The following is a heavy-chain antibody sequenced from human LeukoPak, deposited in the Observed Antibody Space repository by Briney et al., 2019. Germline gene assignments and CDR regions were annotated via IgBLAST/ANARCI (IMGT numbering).Heavy chain of an antibody. V-gene: IGHV3-74*01. Sequence: GGSLRLSCTASGLAFSTYWIHWVRQAPGKGRVWVSQIKFDGSLASYADSVKGRFTISRDNAKNTLYLQMNSLGIEDTAVYYCVTGHYDSRMYFDLWGRGTLVTVSS. CDR1: GLAFSTYW. J-gene: IGHJ2*01. CDR3: VTGHYDSRMYFDL. CDR2: IKFDGSLA. D-gene: IGHD3-16*01.